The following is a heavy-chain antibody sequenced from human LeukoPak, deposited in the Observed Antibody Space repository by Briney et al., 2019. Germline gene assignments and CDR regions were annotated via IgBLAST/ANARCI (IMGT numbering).Heavy chain of an antibody. CDR1: GGSISSGSYY. D-gene: IGHD2-2*01. CDR2: IYTSGST. V-gene: IGHV4-61*02. CDR3: ARERGHCSSTSCYNWFGP. Sequence: SQTLSLTCTVSGGSISSGSYYWSWIRQPAGKGLEWIGRIYTSGSTNYNPSLKSRVTLSVDTSKSHFSLKLSSVTAADTAVYYCARERGHCSSTSCYNWFGPWGQGALVTVSS. J-gene: IGHJ5*02.